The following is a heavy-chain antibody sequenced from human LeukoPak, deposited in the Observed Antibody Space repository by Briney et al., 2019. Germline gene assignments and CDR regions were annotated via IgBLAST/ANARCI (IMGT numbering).Heavy chain of an antibody. CDR1: GFTFSSYA. V-gene: IGHV3-21*01. Sequence: GGSLRLSCAASGFTFSSYAMSWVRQAPGKGLEWVSSISSSSSYIYYADSVKGRFTISRDNAKNSLYLQMNSLRAEDTAVYYCARAWELWFGNDAFDIWGQGTMVTVSS. CDR2: ISSSSSYI. D-gene: IGHD3-10*01. CDR3: ARAWELWFGNDAFDI. J-gene: IGHJ3*02.